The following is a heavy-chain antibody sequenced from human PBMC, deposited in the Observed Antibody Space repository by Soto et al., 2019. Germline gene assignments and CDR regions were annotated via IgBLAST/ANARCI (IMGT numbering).Heavy chain of an antibody. Sequence: PGGSLRLSCAASGFTFSSYGMHWVRQAPGKGLEWVAVISYDGSNKYYADSVKGRFTISRDNSKNTLYLQMNSLRAEDTAVYYCAKGIKYSSGWESRFDYWGQGTLVTVAS. CDR2: ISYDGSNK. CDR3: AKGIKYSSGWESRFDY. D-gene: IGHD6-19*01. CDR1: GFTFSSYG. V-gene: IGHV3-30*18. J-gene: IGHJ4*02.